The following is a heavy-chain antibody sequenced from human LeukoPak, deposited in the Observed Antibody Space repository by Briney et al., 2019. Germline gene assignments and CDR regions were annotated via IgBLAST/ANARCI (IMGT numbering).Heavy chain of an antibody. CDR2: MNPNSGNT. J-gene: IGHJ4*02. Sequence: ASVKVSCKASGYTFTGYYMHWVRQATGQGLEWMGWMNPNSGNTGYAQKFQGRVTMTRNTSISTAYMELSSLRSKDTAVYYCATIFLEWLPYYFDYWGQGTLVTVSS. V-gene: IGHV1-8*02. D-gene: IGHD3-3*01. CDR3: ATIFLEWLPYYFDY. CDR1: GYTFTGYY.